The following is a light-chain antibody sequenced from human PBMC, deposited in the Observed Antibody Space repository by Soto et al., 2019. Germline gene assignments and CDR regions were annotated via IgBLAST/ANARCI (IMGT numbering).Light chain of an antibody. CDR2: EVS. CDR1: SSDVGGYNY. J-gene: IGLJ2*01. CDR3: CSYTGSLTLL. Sequence: QSALTQPPSASGSPGQSVAISCTGTSSDVGGYNYVSWYQQHPGKAPKLMIYEVSNRPSGVSNRFSGSKSGNTASLTISGLQAEDEADYYCCSYTGSLTLLFGGGTKLTV. V-gene: IGLV2-14*01.